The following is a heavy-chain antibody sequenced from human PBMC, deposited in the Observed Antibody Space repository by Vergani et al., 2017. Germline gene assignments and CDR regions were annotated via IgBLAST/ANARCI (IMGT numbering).Heavy chain of an antibody. V-gene: IGHV3-9*01. CDR2: ISWNSGST. D-gene: IGHD6-13*01. Sequence: EVQLVESGGGFVQPGRSLRLSCAASGFTFDDYAMHWVRQAPGKGLEWVSGISWNSGSTGYADSVKGRFTISRDKAKNSLYLQMNSLRAEDTALYYCAKDIASSWYSGWFDPWGQGTLVTVSS. CDR3: AKDIASSWYSGWFDP. J-gene: IGHJ5*02. CDR1: GFTFDDYA.